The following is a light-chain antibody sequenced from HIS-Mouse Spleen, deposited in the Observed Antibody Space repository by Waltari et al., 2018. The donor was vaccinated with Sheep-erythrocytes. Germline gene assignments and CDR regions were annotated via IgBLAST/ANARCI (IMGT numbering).Light chain of an antibody. J-gene: IGLJ1*01. Sequence: QSALTQPRSVSGSPGQSVTISCTGTSSDVGGYNHVSWYQQYPGKAPKLMIYDVSKRPSGVPDRFSGSKSGNTASLTISGLQAEDEADYYCCSYAGSYNHVFATGTKVTVL. CDR3: CSYAGSYNHV. V-gene: IGLV2-11*01. CDR1: SSDVGGYNH. CDR2: DVS.